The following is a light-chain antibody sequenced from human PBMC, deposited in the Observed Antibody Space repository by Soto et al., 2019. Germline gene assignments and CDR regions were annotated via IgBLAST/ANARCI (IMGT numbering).Light chain of an antibody. V-gene: IGLV2-11*01. CDR1: STDVGGYNF. CDR2: DVN. J-gene: IGLJ1*01. Sequence: QSALTQPRSVSGSPGQSVTIFCTGTSTDVGGYNFVSWYQQHPGKAPKLMIYDVNKRPSGVPDRFSGSKSGNTASLNISGLQAEDEADSYCSSFAGSFVFGTGTRSPS. CDR3: SSFAGSFV.